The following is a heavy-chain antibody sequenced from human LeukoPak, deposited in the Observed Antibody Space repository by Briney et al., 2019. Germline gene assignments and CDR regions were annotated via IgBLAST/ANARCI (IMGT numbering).Heavy chain of an antibody. V-gene: IGHV3-30*03. J-gene: IGHJ4*02. D-gene: IGHD4-17*01. CDR3: ASSYGDDATFDY. CDR1: GFTFSSYG. Sequence: PGRSLRLSSAASGFTFSSYGMHWVRQAPGKGLEWVAVISYDGSNKYYADSVKGRFTISRDNSKNTLYLQMNSLRAEDTAVYYCASSYGDDATFDYWGQGTLVTVSS. CDR2: ISYDGSNK.